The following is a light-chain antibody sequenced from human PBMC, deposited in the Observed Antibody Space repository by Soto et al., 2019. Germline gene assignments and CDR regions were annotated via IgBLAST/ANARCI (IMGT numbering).Light chain of an antibody. CDR2: DAS. CDR1: QSISSW. J-gene: IGKJ2*01. Sequence: DIHMTQSPSTLSASVGDRVTITCRASQSISSWLAWYQQKPGKAPKLLIYDASSLESGVPSRFSGSGSGTEFTPTIRSLQPDDFSTYYCQQYNRYSSYTFGQGTKLEIK. V-gene: IGKV1-5*01. CDR3: QQYNRYSSYT.